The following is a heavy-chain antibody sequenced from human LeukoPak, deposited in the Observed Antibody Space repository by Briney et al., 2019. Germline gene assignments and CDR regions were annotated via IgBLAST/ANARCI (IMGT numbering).Heavy chain of an antibody. V-gene: IGHV3-23*01. CDR3: AKGTGTFFYTMDV. CDR2: ISGSGSGT. Sequence: GGSLRLSCAASGFTFSNFAMSWVRQAPEKGLEWVSGISGSGSGTYYADSVKGRFTISRDNSKSTLYLQMNSLRAEDTALYYRAKGTGTFFYTMDVWGQGTTVTVSS. D-gene: IGHD4-17*01. J-gene: IGHJ6*02. CDR1: GFTFSNFA.